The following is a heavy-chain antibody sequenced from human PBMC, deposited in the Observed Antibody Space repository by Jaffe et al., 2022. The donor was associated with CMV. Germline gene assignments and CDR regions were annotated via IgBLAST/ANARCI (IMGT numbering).Heavy chain of an antibody. D-gene: IGHD3-16*01. CDR2: VTESGSTT. CDR3: VRGGTEGH. J-gene: IGHJ4*02. Sequence: EVLLVESGGGLVQPGGSLRLSCAASGFSFRSFGMHWVRQAPGKGLEWTSYVTESGSTTYYADSVKGRFTISRDNAKNSLNLQMNSLRADDTAVYFCVRGGTEGHWGQGTLVIVSS. CDR1: GFSFRSFG. V-gene: IGHV3-48*03.